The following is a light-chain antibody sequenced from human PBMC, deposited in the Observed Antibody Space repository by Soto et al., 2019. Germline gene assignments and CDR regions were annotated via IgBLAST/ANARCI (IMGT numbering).Light chain of an antibody. CDR3: QQYDNLPQIT. CDR1: QDISNY. J-gene: IGKJ5*01. Sequence: DIQMTQSPSSLSASVGDRVTITCQASQDISNYLNWYQQQPGKAAKLLIYDASTLETGGTPRWIRGGSATDFTSTNSSLQPEDNATYYCQQYDNLPQITFGQGTRVDIK. CDR2: DAS. V-gene: IGKV1-33*01.